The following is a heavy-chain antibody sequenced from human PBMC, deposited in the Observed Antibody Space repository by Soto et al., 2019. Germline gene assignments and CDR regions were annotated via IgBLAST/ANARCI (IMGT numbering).Heavy chain of an antibody. V-gene: IGHV4-59*01. CDR3: ARTGSRDTVVFGL. D-gene: IGHD2-2*01. J-gene: IGHJ4*02. CDR2: IYYSGST. CDR1: GGSISNYY. Sequence: QVQLQESGPGLVKPSETLSLTCTVSGGSISNYYWSWIRQYPGKGLEWIAYIYYSGSTNYNPSLKSRVIISVDTSKNRFSLKLTSVTAADTAVYYCARTGSRDTVVFGLWGQGTLVPVSS.